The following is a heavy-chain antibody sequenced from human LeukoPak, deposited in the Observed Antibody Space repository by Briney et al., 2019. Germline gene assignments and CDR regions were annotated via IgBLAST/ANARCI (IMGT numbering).Heavy chain of an antibody. CDR3: ASPSNNSRYAFDY. D-gene: IGHD3-22*01. CDR1: GIAVTTNY. V-gene: IGHV3-53*01. J-gene: IGHJ4*02. Sequence: GGSLRLSCAASGIAVTTNYMSWVRQAPGKGLEWVSVIYLGGGTHHADSVKGRFTISRDYSMNTLYLEMNSLGVEDTAIYYCASPSNNSRYAFDYWGQGTLVTVSS. CDR2: IYLGGGT.